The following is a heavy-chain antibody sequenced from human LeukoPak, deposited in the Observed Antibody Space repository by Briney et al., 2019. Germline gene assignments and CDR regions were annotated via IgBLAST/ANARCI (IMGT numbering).Heavy chain of an antibody. V-gene: IGHV3-30*04. Sequence: PGRSLRLSCAASGFTFSSYAMHWVRQAPGKGLEWVAVISYDGSNKYYADSVKGRFTISRDNSKNTLYLQMNSLRAEDTAVYYCARDSRGRYDYYGMDVWGQGTTVTVSS. CDR3: ARDSRGRYDYYGMDV. CDR2: ISYDGSNK. D-gene: IGHD1-26*01. J-gene: IGHJ6*02. CDR1: GFTFSSYA.